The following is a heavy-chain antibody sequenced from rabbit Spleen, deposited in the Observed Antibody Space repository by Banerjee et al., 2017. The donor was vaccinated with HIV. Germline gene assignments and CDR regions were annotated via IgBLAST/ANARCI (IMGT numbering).Heavy chain of an antibody. CDR3: ARDTSTSFSSYGMDL. Sequence: QSLEESGGDLVKPGASLTLTCTASGVSFSSNYYMCWVRQAPGKGLEWIACIDSGSSAFTYFASWATGRFTISKTSSTTVTLQMTSLTAADTATYFCARDTSTSFSSYGMDLWGQGTLVTVS. J-gene: IGHJ6*01. V-gene: IGHV1S40*01. D-gene: IGHD1-1*01. CDR2: IDSGSSAFT. CDR1: GVSFSSNYY.